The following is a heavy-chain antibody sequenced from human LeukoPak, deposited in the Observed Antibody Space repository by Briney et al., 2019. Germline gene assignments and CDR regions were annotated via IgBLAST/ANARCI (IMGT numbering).Heavy chain of an antibody. D-gene: IGHD3-22*01. V-gene: IGHV4-39*01. CDR3: ARLYYDSSGYYQICYFDY. Sequence: SETLSLTCTVSGGSISSSSYYWGWIRQPPGKGLEWIGSNSGSTYYNPSLKSRVTISVDTSENQFSLNLSSVTAADTAVYYCARLYYDSSGYYQICYFDYWGQGTLVTVSS. CDR1: GGSISSSSYY. J-gene: IGHJ4*02. CDR2: NSGST.